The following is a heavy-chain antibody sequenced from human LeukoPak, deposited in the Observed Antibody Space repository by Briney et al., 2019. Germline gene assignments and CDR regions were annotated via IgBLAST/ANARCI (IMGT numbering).Heavy chain of an antibody. Sequence: GGSLRLSCAASGFTFSSYWVSWVRQAPGKGLEWVANIKQDGSEKYYVDSVKGRFTISRDNAKNSLYLQMNSLRAEDTAVYYCASHGGKGFDYWGQGTLVTVSS. CDR1: GFTFSSYW. D-gene: IGHD4-23*01. V-gene: IGHV3-7*03. CDR2: IKQDGSEK. CDR3: ASHGGKGFDY. J-gene: IGHJ4*02.